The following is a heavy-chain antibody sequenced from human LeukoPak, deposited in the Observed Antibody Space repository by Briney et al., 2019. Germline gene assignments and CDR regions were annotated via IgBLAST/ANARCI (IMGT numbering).Heavy chain of an antibody. D-gene: IGHD3-9*01. CDR2: IIPILGIA. CDR1: GGTFSSYA. V-gene: IGHV1-69*04. CDR3: VKEYYDILTGYGADYYYGMDV. Sequence: SVKVSCKASGGTFSSYAISWVRQAPGQGLEWMGRIIPILGIANYAQKFQGRVTITADKSTSTAYMGLSSLRSEDTAVYYCVKEYYDILTGYGADYYYGMDVWGQGTTVTVSS. J-gene: IGHJ6*02.